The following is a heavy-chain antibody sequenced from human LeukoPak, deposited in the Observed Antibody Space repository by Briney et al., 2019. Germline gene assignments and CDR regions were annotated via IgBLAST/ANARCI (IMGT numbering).Heavy chain of an antibody. Sequence: KPSETLSLTCTVSGGSISSSSYYWGWIRQPPGKGLEWSGYIYYSGSTYYNPSPKSRVTISVDTSKNQFSLKLSSVTAADTAVYYCARAVVYYDSSGYRAYYYYYYMDVWGKGTTVTISS. D-gene: IGHD3-22*01. CDR1: GGSISSSSYY. J-gene: IGHJ6*03. V-gene: IGHV4-39*07. CDR2: IYYSGST. CDR3: ARAVVYYDSSGYRAYYYYYYMDV.